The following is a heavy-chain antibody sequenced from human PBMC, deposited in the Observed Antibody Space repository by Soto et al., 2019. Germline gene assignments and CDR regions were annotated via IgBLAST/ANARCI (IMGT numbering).Heavy chain of an antibody. CDR2: IYPGDSET. CDR1: GYTFDSNW. J-gene: IGHJ6*02. D-gene: IGHD2-2*01. CDR3: ARHIVVVPAAILDASDYGMDV. V-gene: IGHV5-51*01. Sequence: GESLKISCQTAGYTFDSNWIGWVRQMPGKGLEWMGIIYPGDSETRYSPSFQGQVTISVDRSFKTAYLQWRSLKASDTAMYYCARHIVVVPAAILDASDYGMDVWGQGTTVTVSS.